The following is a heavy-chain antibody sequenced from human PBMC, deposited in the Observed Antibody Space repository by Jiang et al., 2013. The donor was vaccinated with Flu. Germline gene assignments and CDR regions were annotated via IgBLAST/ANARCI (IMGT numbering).Heavy chain of an antibody. D-gene: IGHD3-16*01. J-gene: IGHJ2*01. CDR3: ARGEPPTGFGAGRGDWYFDL. V-gene: IGHV4-34*01. Sequence: KGLEWIGEINHSGSTNYNPSLKSRVTISVDTSKNQFSLKLSSVTAADTAVYYCARGEPPTGFGAGRGDWYFDLWGRGTLVTVSS. CDR2: INHSGST.